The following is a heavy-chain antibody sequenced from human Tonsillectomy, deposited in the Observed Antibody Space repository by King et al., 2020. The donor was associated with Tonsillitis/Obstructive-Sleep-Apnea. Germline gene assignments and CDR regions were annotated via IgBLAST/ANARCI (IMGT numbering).Heavy chain of an antibody. CDR1: VFTFGDYA. J-gene: IGHJ5*02. CDR3: TRGPTVTTRFFDP. Sequence: VQLVESGGGLVKPGRSLRLSCTASVFTFGDYALSWFRQAPGKVLEWVGFIRSKAYGGTTEYAASVKGRLTISIDDSKSIAYLQMNTLKTEDTAVYYCTRGPTVTTRFFDPWGQGPLVTVSS. V-gene: IGHV3-49*05. CDR2: IRSKAYGGTT. D-gene: IGHD4-17*01.